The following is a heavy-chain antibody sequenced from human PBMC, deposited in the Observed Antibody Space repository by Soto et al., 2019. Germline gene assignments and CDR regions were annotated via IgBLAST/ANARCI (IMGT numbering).Heavy chain of an antibody. Sequence: ASVKVSCKASGYTFTSYYMHWVRQAPGQGLEWMGIINPSGGSTSYAQKFQGRVTMTRDTSTSTVYMELSSLRSEDTAVYYCARVGGVTGSTGGDYGMDVWGQGTTVTVSS. CDR3: ARVGGVTGSTGGDYGMDV. CDR1: GYTFTSYY. CDR2: INPSGGST. J-gene: IGHJ6*02. D-gene: IGHD2-2*01. V-gene: IGHV1-46*01.